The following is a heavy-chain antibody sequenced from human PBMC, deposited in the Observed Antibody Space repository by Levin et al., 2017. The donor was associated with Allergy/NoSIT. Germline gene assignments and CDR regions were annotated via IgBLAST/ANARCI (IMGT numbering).Heavy chain of an antibody. J-gene: IGHJ4*02. V-gene: IGHV5-51*01. CDR2: IFSSDSDT. CDR1: GYSFTSYW. D-gene: IGHD4-23*01. CDR3: ARRDSDGSNSFDY. Sequence: GGSLRLSCQASGYSFTSYWFGWVRQRPGKGLEWMGLIFSSDSDTRVSPSFQGQIIMSVDKSISTAYLQWSSLKASDSAMYYCARRDSDGSNSFDYWGQGTLVTVSS.